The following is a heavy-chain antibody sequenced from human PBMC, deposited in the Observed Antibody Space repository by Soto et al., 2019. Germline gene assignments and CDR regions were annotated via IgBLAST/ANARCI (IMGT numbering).Heavy chain of an antibody. CDR2: ISAYNGNT. D-gene: IGHD3-22*01. CDR3: ARDHNPGSSGYYYGARY. V-gene: IGHV1-18*01. Sequence: GASVKVSCKASGYTFTSYGISWVRQAPGQGLEWMGWISAYNGNTNYAQKLQGRVTMTTDTSTSTAYMELRSLRSDDTAVYYCARDHNPGSSGYYYGARYWGQGTLVTV. CDR1: GYTFTSYG. J-gene: IGHJ4*02.